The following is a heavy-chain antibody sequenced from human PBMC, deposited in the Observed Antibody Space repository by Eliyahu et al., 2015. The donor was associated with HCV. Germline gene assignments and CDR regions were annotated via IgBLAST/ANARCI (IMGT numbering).Heavy chain of an antibody. Sequence: EVQLLESGGDLVQPGGSLRLSCAASGFXFSNYAMSWVRQAPGKGLEWVSVIGASGGGAYYADSVKGRFIISRDNSKNTLSLQMNSLRAEDTAVYYCAKDLTHCNSITCYTGLDYWGQGTLVTVSS. CDR2: IGASGGGA. J-gene: IGHJ4*02. D-gene: IGHD2-2*02. V-gene: IGHV3-23*01. CDR3: AKDLTHCNSITCYTGLDY. CDR1: GFXFSNYA.